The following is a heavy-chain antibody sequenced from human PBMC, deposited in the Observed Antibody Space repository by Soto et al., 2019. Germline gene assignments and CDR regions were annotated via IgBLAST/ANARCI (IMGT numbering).Heavy chain of an antibody. CDR3: ARHWYYDFWSGYRYYGMDV. CDR2: IDPSDAYT. V-gene: IGHV5-10-1*03. Sequence: EVQLVQSGAEVKKPGESLRISCKGSGYSFTSYCISWLRQMPGKGLEWMVRIDPSDAYTNYSTSFQGHVTISAEKSISTAYLQWSSLKASETDMYYCARHWYYDFWSGYRYYGMDVWGQGTTVTVSS. CDR1: GYSFTSYC. D-gene: IGHD3-3*01. J-gene: IGHJ6*02.